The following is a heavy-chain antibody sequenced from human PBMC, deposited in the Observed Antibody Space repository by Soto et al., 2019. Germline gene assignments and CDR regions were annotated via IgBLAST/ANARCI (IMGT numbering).Heavy chain of an antibody. J-gene: IGHJ5*02. V-gene: IGHV4-39*01. D-gene: IGHD2-21*02. CDR2: IDYSGST. CDR1: GGSISSSSYF. CDR3: ARHPSDFWFDP. Sequence: QLQLQESGPGLVKPSETLSLTCSVSGGSISSSSYFWGWIRQPPGKGLEWIGSIDYSGSTYYNPSLKXGXTXPXXTSKNQFSLKLSSVTAADTAVYYCARHPSDFWFDPWGQGTLVTVSS.